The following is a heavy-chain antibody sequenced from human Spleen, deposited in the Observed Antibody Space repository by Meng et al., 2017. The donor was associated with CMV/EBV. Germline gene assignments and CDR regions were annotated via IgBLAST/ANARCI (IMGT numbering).Heavy chain of an antibody. CDR2: IYYGGNT. J-gene: IGHJ4*02. CDR3: ARSWQLAPFDY. V-gene: IGHV4-59*01. CDR1: GGSISSYY. Sequence: SETLSLTCTVSGGSISSYYWSWIRQPPGKGLEWIGHIYYGGNTNYNPSLKSRVTIPVDTSKNQFSLRLSSVTAADTAVYYCARSWQLAPFDYWGQGTLVTVSS. D-gene: IGHD6-6*01.